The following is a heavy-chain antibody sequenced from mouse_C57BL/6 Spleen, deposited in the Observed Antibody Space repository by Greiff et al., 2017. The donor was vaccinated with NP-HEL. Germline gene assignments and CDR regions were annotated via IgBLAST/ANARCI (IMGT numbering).Heavy chain of an antibody. CDR3: ARHEEDYYGSSYYYFDY. D-gene: IGHD1-1*01. CDR1: GYTFTEYT. CDR2: FYPGSGSI. Sequence: QVQLKESGAELVKPGASVKLSCKASGYTFTEYTIHWVKQRSGQGLEWIGWFYPGSGSIKYNEKFKDNATLTADKSSSTVYMELSRLTSEDSAVYFCARHEEDYYGSSYYYFDYWGQGTTLTVSS. V-gene: IGHV1-62-2*01. J-gene: IGHJ2*01.